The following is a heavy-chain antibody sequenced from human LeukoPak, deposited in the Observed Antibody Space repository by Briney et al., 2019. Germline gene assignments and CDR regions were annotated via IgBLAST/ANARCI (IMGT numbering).Heavy chain of an antibody. CDR1: GSSISSGGYS. J-gene: IGHJ4*02. CDR2: IYHSGST. V-gene: IGHV4-30-2*01. Sequence: KPSETLSLTCAVSGSSISSGGYSWSWIRQPPGKGLEWIGYIYHSGSTYYNPSLKSRVTISVDRSKNQFSLKLSSVTAADTAVYYCARTGSYYGVYYFDYWGQGTLVTVSS. CDR3: ARTGSYYGVYYFDY. D-gene: IGHD1-26*01.